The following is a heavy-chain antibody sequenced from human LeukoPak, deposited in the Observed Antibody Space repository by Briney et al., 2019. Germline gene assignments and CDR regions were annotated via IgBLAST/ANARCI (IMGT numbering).Heavy chain of an antibody. CDR3: ARGEAASFDY. V-gene: IGHV4-34*01. D-gene: IGHD2-15*01. Sequence: SETLSLTCAVYGGPFSGYYWSWIRQPPGKGLEWIGEINHSGSTNYNPSLKSRVTISVDTSKNQFSLKLSSVTAADTAVYYCARGEAASFDYWGQGTLVTVSS. CDR1: GGPFSGYY. CDR2: INHSGST. J-gene: IGHJ4*02.